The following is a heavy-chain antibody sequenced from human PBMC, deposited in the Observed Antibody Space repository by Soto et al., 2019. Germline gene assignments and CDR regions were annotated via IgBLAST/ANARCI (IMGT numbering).Heavy chain of an antibody. CDR3: ARGSSWSRVHSLAV. Sequence: EVQLVESGGGLVQRGGSLRLSCAASGFTFSSYWMHWVRQAPGKGLEWVSGFSNDASTTRYADSVKGRFTISRDYARNTLHMQMNSLRSEDTAVYYCARGSSWSRVHSLAVWGKGPTFTVSS. V-gene: IGHV3-74*01. CDR1: GFTFSSYW. D-gene: IGHD6-13*01. CDR2: FSNDASTT. J-gene: IGHJ6*04.